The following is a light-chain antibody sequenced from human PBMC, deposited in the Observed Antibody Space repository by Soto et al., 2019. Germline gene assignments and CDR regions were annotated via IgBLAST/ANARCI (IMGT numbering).Light chain of an antibody. CDR2: GAS. V-gene: IGKV3-15*01. Sequence: EIVMTQSPANLSVSPGERATLSSKTSQSVNIKLACYQQNPGQAPRLLNCGASCGANGIPGRFSGRGSGTEFTLTISNLQTEDFAVYYCQQYNKWPRTFGQGTKVDIK. J-gene: IGKJ1*01. CDR1: QSVNIK. CDR3: QQYNKWPRT.